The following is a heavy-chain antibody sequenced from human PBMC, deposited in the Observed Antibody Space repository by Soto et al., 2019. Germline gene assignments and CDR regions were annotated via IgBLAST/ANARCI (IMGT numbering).Heavy chain of an antibody. Sequence: SETLSLTCTVSGGSVTSGNYYWSWIRQPPGKGLEWIGHIYYSGSTNYNPSLKSRVTISVDASKNQFSLKLSSVTAADTAIYYCARGPVVTPFVDYWGQGTLVTVS. CDR3: ARGPVVTPFVDY. CDR1: GGSVTSGNYY. D-gene: IGHD2-21*02. V-gene: IGHV4-61*01. J-gene: IGHJ4*02. CDR2: IYYSGST.